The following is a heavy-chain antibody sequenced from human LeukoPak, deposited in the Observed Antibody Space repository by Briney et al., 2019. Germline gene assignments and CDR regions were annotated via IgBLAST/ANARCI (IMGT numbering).Heavy chain of an antibody. Sequence: ASVKVSCKASGYTFTSYAMNWVRQAPGQGLEWMGGIIPIFGTANYAQKFQGRVTITADESTSTAYMELSSLRSEDTAVYYCARDSAVEFGPAAIGGAFDIWGQGTMVTVSS. V-gene: IGHV1-69*13. CDR2: IIPIFGTA. D-gene: IGHD2-2*01. CDR1: GYTFTSYA. J-gene: IGHJ3*02. CDR3: ARDSAVEFGPAAIGGAFDI.